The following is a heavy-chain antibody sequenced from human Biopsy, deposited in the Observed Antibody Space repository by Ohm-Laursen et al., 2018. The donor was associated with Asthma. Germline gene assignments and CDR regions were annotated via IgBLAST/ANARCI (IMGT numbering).Heavy chain of an antibody. Sequence: SLRLSCTASRFTYEMHWVRQAPGKGLEWVAVISYDGSSIYYADPVKGRFTISRDNSKNTLSLQMNSLTAEDTAVYYCAKEGVAGTHIEDWGQGTLVTVSS. CDR1: RFTYE. V-gene: IGHV3-30*04. J-gene: IGHJ4*02. CDR2: ISYDGSSI. D-gene: IGHD6-19*01. CDR3: AKEGVAGTHIED.